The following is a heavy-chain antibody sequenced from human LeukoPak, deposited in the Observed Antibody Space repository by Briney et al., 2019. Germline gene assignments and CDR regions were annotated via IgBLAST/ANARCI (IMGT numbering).Heavy chain of an antibody. CDR2: IKQDGSEK. Sequence: ETLSLTCAVYGGSFSGYYWSWIRQPPGKGLEWVANIKQDGSEKYYVDSVKGRFTISRDNAKNSLYLQMNSLRAEDTAVYYCARDYRGYRAPYYFDYWGQGTLVTVSS. CDR1: GGSFSGYY. D-gene: IGHD2-15*01. V-gene: IGHV3-7*01. CDR3: ARDYRGYRAPYYFDY. J-gene: IGHJ4*02.